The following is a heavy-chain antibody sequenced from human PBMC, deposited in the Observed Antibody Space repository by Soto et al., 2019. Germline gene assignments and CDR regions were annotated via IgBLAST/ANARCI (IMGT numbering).Heavy chain of an antibody. D-gene: IGHD5-12*01. CDR3: AKEGDGYSYFDF. CDR2: ITYDGRNK. V-gene: IGHV3-30*18. Sequence: GGSLRLSCAASGFTFSNYGIHWVRQAPGKGLEWVAVITYDGRNKFYADSVKGRFTITRDNSKNTVHLQMISLRAEDSAVYYCAKEGDGYSYFDFWGQGALVTVSS. CDR1: GFTFSNYG. J-gene: IGHJ4*02.